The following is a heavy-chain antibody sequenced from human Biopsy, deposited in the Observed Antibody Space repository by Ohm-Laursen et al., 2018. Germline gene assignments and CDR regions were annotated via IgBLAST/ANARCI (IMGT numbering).Heavy chain of an antibody. CDR2: IDSSAAST. CDR1: GFTFTNYA. J-gene: IGHJ4*02. V-gene: IGHV3-23*01. CDR3: ASDLNGDPSAFDY. Sequence: SLRLSCAASGFTFTNYAMNWVRQAPGKGLDWVSSIDSSAASTFYADSVKDRFTISRDNSKNTLFLQMNSLRAADTAIYYCASDLNGDPSAFDYWGQGTPVTVSS. D-gene: IGHD4-17*01.